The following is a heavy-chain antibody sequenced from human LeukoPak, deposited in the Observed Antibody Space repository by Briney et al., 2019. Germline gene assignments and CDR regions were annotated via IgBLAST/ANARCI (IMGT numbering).Heavy chain of an antibody. CDR3: ARVGSYGSSYFDY. D-gene: IGHD5-18*01. V-gene: IGHV4-59*01. CDR2: IYYSGST. J-gene: IGHJ4*02. Sequence: KSSETLSLTCTVSGGSISSYYWSWIRQPPGKGLEWIGYIYYSGSTNYNPSLKSRVTISVDTSKNQFSLKLSSVTAADTAVYYCARVGSYGSSYFDYWGQGTLVTVSS. CDR1: GGSISSYY.